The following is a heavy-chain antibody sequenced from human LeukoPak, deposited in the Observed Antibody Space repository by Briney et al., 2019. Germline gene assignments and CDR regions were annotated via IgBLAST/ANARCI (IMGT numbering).Heavy chain of an antibody. CDR3: ARDLSLPASGSYSHLFDY. V-gene: IGHV3-23*01. CDR1: GFTFSSYA. CDR2: ISGSGGST. D-gene: IGHD3-10*01. Sequence: GGSLRLSCAASGFTFSSYAMSWVRQAPGKGLEWVSAISGSGGSTYYADSVKGRFTISRDNSKNTLYLQVNSLRAEDTAVYYCARDLSLPASGSYSHLFDYWGQGTLVTVSS. J-gene: IGHJ4*02.